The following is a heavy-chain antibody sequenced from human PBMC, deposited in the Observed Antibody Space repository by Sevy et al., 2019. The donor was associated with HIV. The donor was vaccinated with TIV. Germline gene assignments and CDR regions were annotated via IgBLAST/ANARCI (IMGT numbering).Heavy chain of an antibody. Sequence: GGSLRLSCAASGFTFSSYWMSWVRQAPGKGLEWVANIKQDGSEKYYVDSVKGRFTISRDNAKNSLYLQMNSLRAEDTAVYYCARDSRGLLWFSDLLPNDAFDIWGQGTMVTVSS. D-gene: IGHD3-10*01. CDR1: GFTFSSYW. CDR2: IKQDGSEK. V-gene: IGHV3-7*03. J-gene: IGHJ3*02. CDR3: ARDSRGLLWFSDLLPNDAFDI.